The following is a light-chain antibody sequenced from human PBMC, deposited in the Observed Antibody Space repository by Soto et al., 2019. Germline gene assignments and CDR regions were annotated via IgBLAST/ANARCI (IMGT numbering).Light chain of an antibody. CDR1: SSDVGGYDH. V-gene: IGLV2-14*01. CDR3: ISYASINTYV. J-gene: IGLJ1*01. Sequence: QSVLTQPASVSGSPGQSITISCTGTSSDVGGYDHVSWYQQHPGKAPKLMIYDVTNRPSGVSNRFSGSKSGNTASLTISGLQAEDEADYYCISYASINTYVFGTGTKVTVL. CDR2: DVT.